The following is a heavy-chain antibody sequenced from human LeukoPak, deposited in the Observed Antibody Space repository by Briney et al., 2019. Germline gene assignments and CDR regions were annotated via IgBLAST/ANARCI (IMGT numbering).Heavy chain of an antibody. CDR1: GVSINSDAYF. Sequence: PSETLSLTCTVSGVSINSDAYFWSWIRQPPGKGLEWIGYIYHSGNTYYNPSLKSRVIISLDTSKNQFSLKLSSVTAADTAVYYCARQSRNNMAFDPWGQGTLVTVSS. CDR3: ARQSRNNMAFDP. CDR2: IYHSGNT. D-gene: IGHD3-10*01. J-gene: IGHJ5*02. V-gene: IGHV4-30-2*01.